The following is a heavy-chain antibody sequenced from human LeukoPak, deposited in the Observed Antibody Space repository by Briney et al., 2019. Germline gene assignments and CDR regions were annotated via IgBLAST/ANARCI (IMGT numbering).Heavy chain of an antibody. D-gene: IGHD3-16*01. CDR3: ARGYYDFVWGYMDV. J-gene: IGHJ6*03. CDR2: IYSGGST. CDR1: EFSVGSNY. V-gene: IGHV3-66*01. Sequence: GGSLRLSCAASEFSVGSNYMTWVRQAPGKGLEWVSLIYSGGSTYYADSVKGRFTISRDNAKNSLYLQMNSLRDEDTAVYYCARGYYDFVWGYMDVWGKGTTVTISS.